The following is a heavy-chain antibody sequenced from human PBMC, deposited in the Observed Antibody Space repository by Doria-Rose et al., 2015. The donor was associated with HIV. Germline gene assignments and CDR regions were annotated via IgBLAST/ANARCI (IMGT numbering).Heavy chain of an antibody. Sequence: EVQLVESGGVAVQPGGSLRLSCAASGFTFDDYSMHWVRQVPGKGLQWVSLISWDGGTTYYADSVKGRFIISRDNTKRSLYLHMSSLRADDTALYFCAKDSDKYYFGSGDAFDIWGQGTMVTVSS. CDR3: AKDSDKYYFGSGDAFDI. V-gene: IGHV3-43D*03. CDR2: ISWDGGTT. CDR1: GFTFDDYS. J-gene: IGHJ3*02. D-gene: IGHD3-10*01.